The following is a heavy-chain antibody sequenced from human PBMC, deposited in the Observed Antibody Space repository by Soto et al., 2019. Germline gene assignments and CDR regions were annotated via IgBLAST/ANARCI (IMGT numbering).Heavy chain of an antibody. J-gene: IGHJ4*02. V-gene: IGHV4-38-2*01. CDR2: IYHSGST. Sequence: ETLSLTCAVSGYSISSGYYWGWIRQPPGKGLEWIGSIYHSGSTYYNPSLKSRVTISVDTSKNQFSLKLSSVTAADTAVYYCAGGYYSGGSCSLDYWGQGTLVTVSS. CDR3: AGGYYSGGSCSLDY. CDR1: GYSISSGYY. D-gene: IGHD2-15*01.